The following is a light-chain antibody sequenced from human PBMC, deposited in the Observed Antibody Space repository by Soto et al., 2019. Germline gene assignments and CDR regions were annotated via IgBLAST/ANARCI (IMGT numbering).Light chain of an antibody. J-gene: IGLJ1*01. CDR3: SSYAGSNNFV. Sequence: QSVLTQPPSASGSPGQSVTISCTGTSRDGGGYNYVSWYQQHPGKAPNLMIYEVSKRPSGGPDRFSGSKSGNTASLTLSGLQAEDDADYYCSSYAGSNNFVFGTGTKVTVL. V-gene: IGLV2-8*01. CDR1: SRDGGGYNY. CDR2: EVS.